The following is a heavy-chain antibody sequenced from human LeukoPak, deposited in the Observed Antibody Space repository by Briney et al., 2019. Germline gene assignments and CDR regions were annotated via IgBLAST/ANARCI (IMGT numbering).Heavy chain of an antibody. Sequence: SQTLSRTCTVSGGSISSGDYYWSWIRQPPGKGLEWIAYMYYSGSTYYNPSLKSRVTMSADTSKNQLSLKLSSVTAADTAVCYCARPYYYDSRIDPWGQGILVTVSS. D-gene: IGHD3-22*01. CDR2: MYYSGST. CDR1: GGSISSGDYY. V-gene: IGHV4-30-4*01. CDR3: ARPYYYDSRIDP. J-gene: IGHJ5*02.